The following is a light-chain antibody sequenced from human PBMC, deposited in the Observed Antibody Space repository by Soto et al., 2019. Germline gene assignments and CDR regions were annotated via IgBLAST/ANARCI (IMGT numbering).Light chain of an antibody. CDR1: SSDIGTYNY. J-gene: IGLJ1*01. CDR3: SSYRGINNSNYV. CDR2: EVT. V-gene: IGLV2-8*01. Sequence: QSALTQPPSASGSPGQSVTISCTGTSSDIGTYNYVSWYQQHPGKAPKLIISEVTKRPSGVPDRFSGSKSGNTASLTVSGLQPEDEADYYCSSYRGINNSNYVFGTGTKVTVL.